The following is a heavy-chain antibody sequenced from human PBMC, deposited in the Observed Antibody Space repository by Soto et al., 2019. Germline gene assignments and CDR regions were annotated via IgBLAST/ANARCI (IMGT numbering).Heavy chain of an antibody. CDR1: GGSISSYY. J-gene: IGHJ5*02. CDR2: IYYSGST. V-gene: IGHV4-59*01. CDR3: ARAVAYCTNGVCSYNWFDP. Sequence: ETLSLTCTVSGGSISSYYWSWIRQPPGKGLERIGYIYYSGSTNYNPSLKSRVTISVDTSKNLFSLKLSSVTAADTAVYYCARAVAYCTNGVCSYNWFDPWGQGTLVTVSS. D-gene: IGHD2-8*01.